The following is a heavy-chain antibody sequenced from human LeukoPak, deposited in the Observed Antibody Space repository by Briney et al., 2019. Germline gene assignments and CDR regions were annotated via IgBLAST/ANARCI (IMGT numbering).Heavy chain of an antibody. V-gene: IGHV3-48*01. CDR1: GFTFSSYN. CDR2: ISNSNSTI. Sequence: PGGSLRLSCAASGFTFSSYNMNWVRQAPGKGLEWISYISNSNSTIYYADSVKGRFTISRDNARNSLYLQMNSLRVEDTAVYYCARDHYDSSGYYRSGYWGQGTLVTVSS. J-gene: IGHJ4*02. CDR3: ARDHYDSSGYYRSGY. D-gene: IGHD3-22*01.